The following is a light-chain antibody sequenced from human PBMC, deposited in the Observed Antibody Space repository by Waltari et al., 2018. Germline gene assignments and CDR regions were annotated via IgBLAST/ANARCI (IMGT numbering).Light chain of an antibody. CDR2: WAS. V-gene: IGKV4-1*01. Sequence: DIVMTQSPDSLAVSLGERATINCKSSQRVLFSLNNKNYLAWYQLKPGQPPKLLIYWASTRESGVPDRFSGSESGTDFNLTISSLQAEDVAVYYCQQYCTTPLTFGGGTKVEIK. CDR1: QRVLFSLNNKNY. J-gene: IGKJ4*01. CDR3: QQYCTTPLT.